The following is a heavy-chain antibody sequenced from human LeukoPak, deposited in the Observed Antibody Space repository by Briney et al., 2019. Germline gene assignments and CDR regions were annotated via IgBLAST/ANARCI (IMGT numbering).Heavy chain of an antibody. J-gene: IGHJ3*02. Sequence: SETLSLTCTVSGGSVSSGDYYWRWIRQPPGTGLEWIGYIYYSGNTYYNPSLKSRLTISVDTSKNQFSLKLTSVTAADTAVYYCARARRFAAAGSTAFDIWGQGTMVTVSS. CDR3: ARARRFAAAGSTAFDI. V-gene: IGHV4-30-4*08. D-gene: IGHD6-13*01. CDR1: GGSVSSGDYY. CDR2: IYYSGNT.